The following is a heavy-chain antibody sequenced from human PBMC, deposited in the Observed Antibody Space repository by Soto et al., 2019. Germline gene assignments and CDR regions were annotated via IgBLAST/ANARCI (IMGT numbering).Heavy chain of an antibody. V-gene: IGHV3-30-3*01. D-gene: IGHD3-9*01. J-gene: IGHJ4*02. Sequence: PGGSLRLSCAASGFTFSSYAMHWVRQAPGKGLEWVAVISYDGSNKYYADSVKGRFTISRDNSKNTLYLQMNSLRAEDTAVYYCARDRYYDILTGMDWGQGTLVTVSS. CDR2: ISYDGSNK. CDR1: GFTFSSYA. CDR3: ARDRYYDILTGMD.